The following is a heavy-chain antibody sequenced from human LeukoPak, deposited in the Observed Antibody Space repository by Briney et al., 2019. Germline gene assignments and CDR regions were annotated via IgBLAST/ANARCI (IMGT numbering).Heavy chain of an antibody. CDR3: ARGQIAVAGSDWFDP. CDR2: ISGSGGST. CDR1: GFTFSSYA. J-gene: IGHJ5*02. V-gene: IGHV3-23*01. D-gene: IGHD6-19*01. Sequence: GGSLRLSCAASGFTFSSYAMSWVRQAPGKGLEWVSAISGSGGSTYYADSVKGRFTISRHNSKNMLYLQMNNLRPEDTAVYYCARGQIAVAGSDWFDPWGQGTLVTVSS.